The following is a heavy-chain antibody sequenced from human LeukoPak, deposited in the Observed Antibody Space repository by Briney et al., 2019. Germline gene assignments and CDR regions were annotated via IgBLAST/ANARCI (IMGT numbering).Heavy chain of an antibody. CDR1: GYSFTSYW. J-gene: IGHJ3*02. V-gene: IGHV5-51*01. Sequence: GEPLKISCKGSGYSFTSYWIGWVRQMPGKGLEWMGIIYPGDSDTRYSPSFQGQVTISADKSISTAYLQWSSLKASDTAMYYCAARRGGYDYFPRDAFDIWGQGTMVTVSS. CDR2: IYPGDSDT. D-gene: IGHD5-12*01. CDR3: AARRGGYDYFPRDAFDI.